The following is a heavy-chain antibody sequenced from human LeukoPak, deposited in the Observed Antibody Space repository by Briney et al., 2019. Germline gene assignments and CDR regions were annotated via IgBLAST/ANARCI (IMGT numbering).Heavy chain of an antibody. Sequence: GGSLRLSCAASGFTVSSNYMSWVRQAPGKGLEWVANIFQDGNDKYYVDSVKGRFTISRDNAKNSLYLQMNSLRAEDTAVYYCANDVDTAMVPGDYWGQGTLVTVSS. CDR1: GFTVSSNY. V-gene: IGHV3-7*01. J-gene: IGHJ4*02. D-gene: IGHD5-18*01. CDR3: ANDVDTAMVPGDY. CDR2: IFQDGNDK.